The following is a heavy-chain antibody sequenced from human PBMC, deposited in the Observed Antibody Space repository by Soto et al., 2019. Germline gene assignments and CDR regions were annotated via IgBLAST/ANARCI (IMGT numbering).Heavy chain of an antibody. CDR1: GGSFRGYQ. D-gene: IGHD3-10*01. CDR3: ARGMIVWSGELSRRGGYWCYVDV. J-gene: IGHJ6*03. V-gene: IGHV4-34*01. CDR2: INDSGSI. Sequence: QVQLQQWGAGLLKPSGTLSLTCAVYGGSFRGYQGTWIRQTPGTGLEWIGEINDSGSINDNPSLKGRVTIFADTSKKQILLRLSSVTDADTGVYYGARGMIVWSGELSRRGGYWCYVDVWGNGTAVIASS.